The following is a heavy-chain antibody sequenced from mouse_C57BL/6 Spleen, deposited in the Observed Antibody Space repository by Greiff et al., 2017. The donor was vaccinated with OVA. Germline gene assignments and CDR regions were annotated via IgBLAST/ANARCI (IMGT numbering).Heavy chain of an antibody. Sequence: VQLQQSGPELVKPGASVKISCKASGYTFTDYYMNWVKQSHGKSLEWIGDINPNNGGTSYNQKFKGKATLTVDKSSSTAYMELRSLTSEDSAVYYCAGWGLSFAYWGQGTLVTVSA. CDR3: AGWGLSFAY. V-gene: IGHV1-26*01. CDR1: GYTFTDYY. CDR2: INPNNGGT. D-gene: IGHD3-3*01. J-gene: IGHJ3*01.